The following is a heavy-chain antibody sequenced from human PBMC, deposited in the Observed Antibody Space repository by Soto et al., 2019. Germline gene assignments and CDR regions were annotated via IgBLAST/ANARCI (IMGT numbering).Heavy chain of an antibody. D-gene: IGHD3-22*01. V-gene: IGHV3-23*01. J-gene: IGHJ4*02. CDR1: GFTFSSYA. Sequence: VQLLESGGGLVQPGGSLRLSCAASGFTFSSYAMSWVRQAPGKGLEWVSAISGSGGSTYYADSVKGRFTISRDNSKNTLYLQMNSLRAEDTAVYYCAKEVRSMIVVVITSFDYWGQGTLVTVSS. CDR2: ISGSGGST. CDR3: AKEVRSMIVVVITSFDY.